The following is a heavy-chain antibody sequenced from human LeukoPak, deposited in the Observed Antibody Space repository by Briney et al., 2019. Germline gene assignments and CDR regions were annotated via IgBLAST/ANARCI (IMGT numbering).Heavy chain of an antibody. D-gene: IGHD3-3*01. CDR2: IKGDGST. CDR3: ARAPSDIGGYYPEYFRH. CDR1: GFTFSTYW. J-gene: IGHJ1*01. Sequence: PGGSLRLSCAAAGFTFSTYWMRWVRQAPGKGLVWVSRIKGDGSTNYADSVKGRFTISRDNAKNTLSLQMNSLRHEDTGVYYLARAPSDIGGYYPEYFRHWGQGTLVTVSS. V-gene: IGHV3-74*01.